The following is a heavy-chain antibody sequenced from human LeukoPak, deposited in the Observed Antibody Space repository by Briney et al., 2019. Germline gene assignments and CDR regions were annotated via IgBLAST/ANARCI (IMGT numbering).Heavy chain of an antibody. CDR1: GFTFSSYA. CDR2: ISSNGGST. V-gene: IGHV3-64*04. Sequence: GGSLRLSCSASGFTFSSYAMHWVRQAPGKGLEYVSAISSNGGSTYYADSVKGRFTISRDNSKNTLYLQMNSLRAEDTAVYYCAKEGNWGPLVYYFDYWGQGTLVTVSS. D-gene: IGHD7-27*01. J-gene: IGHJ4*02. CDR3: AKEGNWGPLVYYFDY.